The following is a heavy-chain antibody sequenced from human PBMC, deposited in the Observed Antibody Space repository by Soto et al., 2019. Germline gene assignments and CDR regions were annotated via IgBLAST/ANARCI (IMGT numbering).Heavy chain of an antibody. V-gene: IGHV3-48*02. J-gene: IGHJ6*02. CDR1: GFTFSSYD. CDR3: ASAPGGGNSASYYGGGDV. CDR2: ISTSSSTI. Sequence: EVQLVESGGGLVQPGGSLRLSCAASGFTFSSYDMNWVRQAPGKGLEWVSYISTSSSTIYYADSVKGRFTISRDNAKNSLYRPINSRRDGETAVDYCASAPGGGNSASYYGGGDVWGQGTTVTVSS. D-gene: IGHD2-21*02.